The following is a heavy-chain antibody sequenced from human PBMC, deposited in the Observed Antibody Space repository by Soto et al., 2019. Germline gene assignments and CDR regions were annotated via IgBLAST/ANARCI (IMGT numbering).Heavy chain of an antibody. CDR2: IYHSGST. D-gene: IGHD6-13*01. CDR3: ARIQGPPRPGAAAGIPSGYYYGMDV. J-gene: IGHJ6*02. Sequence: SETLSLTCAVSGYSISSGYYWGWIRQPPGKGLEWIGSIYHSGSTYYNPSLKSRVTISVDTSKNQFSLKLSSVTAADTAMYYCARIQGPPRPGAAAGIPSGYYYGMDVWGQGTTVTVSS. CDR1: GYSISSGYY. V-gene: IGHV4-38-2*01.